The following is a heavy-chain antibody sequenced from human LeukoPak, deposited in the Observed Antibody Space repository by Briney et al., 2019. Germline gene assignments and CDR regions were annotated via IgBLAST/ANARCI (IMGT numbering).Heavy chain of an antibody. CDR1: GFTFSSYA. D-gene: IGHD3-10*01. CDR2: ISYDGSNK. J-gene: IGHJ3*02. V-gene: IGHV3-30*04. Sequence: QAGGSLRLSCAASGFTFSSYAMHWVRQAPGKGLEWVAVISYDGSNKYYADSVKGRFTISRDNSKNTLYLQMNSLRAEDTAVYYCAREFTGAFDIWGQGTMVTVSS. CDR3: AREFTGAFDI.